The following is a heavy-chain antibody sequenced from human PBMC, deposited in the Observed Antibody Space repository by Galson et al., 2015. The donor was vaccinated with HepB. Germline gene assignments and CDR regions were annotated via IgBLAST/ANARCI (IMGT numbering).Heavy chain of an antibody. V-gene: IGHV1-46*01. CDR3: ARDGNWWELLREVGGGMDV. CDR2: INPSGGST. J-gene: IGHJ6*02. D-gene: IGHD1-26*01. Sequence: SVKVSCKASGYTFTSYYMHWVRQAPGQGLEWMGIINPSGGSTSYAQKFQGRVTMTRDTSTSTVYMELSSLRSEDTAVYYCARDGNWWELLREVGGGMDVWGQGTTVTVSS. CDR1: GYTFTSYY.